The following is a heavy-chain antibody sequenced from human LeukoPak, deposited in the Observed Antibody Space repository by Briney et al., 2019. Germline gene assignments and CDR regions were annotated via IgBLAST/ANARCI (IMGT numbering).Heavy chain of an antibody. CDR2: ISGSGDYT. D-gene: IGHD6-19*01. J-gene: IGHJ4*02. Sequence: GGSLRLSCAASGLTFSSSAMSWVRQAPGKGLQWVSSISGSGDYTQYADSVKGRFTISRDNSKNTLYLQMNSLRAEDTAVYYCAKDLRYGSGWDYWGQGTLVTVSS. V-gene: IGHV3-23*01. CDR3: AKDLRYGSGWDY. CDR1: GLTFSSSA.